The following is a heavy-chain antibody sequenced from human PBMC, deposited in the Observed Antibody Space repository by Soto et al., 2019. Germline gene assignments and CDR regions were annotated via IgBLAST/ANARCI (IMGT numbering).Heavy chain of an antibody. D-gene: IGHD6-6*01. Sequence: EVQLLESGGCLVQPGGSLRLSCAASGLTFSSYAKSWVRQAPGKGLERVSAISGSGGSTYYADSVKGRFTISRDNSKNTLYLQMNSLRAEDTPVSYCPRTPEYSSSSYFDYWGQGTLVTVSS. CDR2: ISGSGGST. CDR1: GLTFSSYA. CDR3: PRTPEYSSSSYFDY. J-gene: IGHJ4*02. V-gene: IGHV3-23*01.